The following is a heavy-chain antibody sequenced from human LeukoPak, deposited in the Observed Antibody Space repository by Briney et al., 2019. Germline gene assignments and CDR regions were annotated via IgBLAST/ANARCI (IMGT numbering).Heavy chain of an antibody. CDR1: GYTFTGYY. Sequence: SSVKVSCKASGYTFTGYYMHWVRQAPGQGLEWMGWINHNSGGTNYAQKFQGRVTMTRDTSISTAYMELSRLRSDDTAVYYCARAPLAILEGGRITIFGVVNIGNWFDPWGQGTLVTVSS. CDR3: ARAPLAILEGGRITIFGVVNIGNWFDP. CDR2: INHNSGGT. D-gene: IGHD3-3*01. V-gene: IGHV1-2*02. J-gene: IGHJ5*02.